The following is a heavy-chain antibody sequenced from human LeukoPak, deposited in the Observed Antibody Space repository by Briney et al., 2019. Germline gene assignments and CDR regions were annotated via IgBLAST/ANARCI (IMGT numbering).Heavy chain of an antibody. Sequence: VASVKVSCKASGYTFTSYGISLVRQAPGQGLEWMGWVSAYNGNTNYAQKLQGRVTMTTDTSTSTAYMELRSLRSDDTAVYYCARDENYYDSSGYNTGGYWGQGTLVTVSS. D-gene: IGHD3-22*01. CDR2: VSAYNGNT. CDR3: ARDENYYDSSGYNTGGY. V-gene: IGHV1-18*01. CDR1: GYTFTSYG. J-gene: IGHJ4*02.